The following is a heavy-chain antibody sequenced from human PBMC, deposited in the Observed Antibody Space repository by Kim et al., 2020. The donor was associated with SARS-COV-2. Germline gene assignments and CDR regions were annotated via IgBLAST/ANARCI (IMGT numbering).Heavy chain of an antibody. CDR3: ARELRVVVAATYYYYGMDV. D-gene: IGHD2-15*01. J-gene: IGHJ6*02. V-gene: IGHV4-31*03. CDR1: GGSISSGGYY. CDR2: IYYSGST. Sequence: SETLSLTCTVSGGSISSGGYYWSWIRQHPGKGLEWIGYIYYSGSTYYNPSLKSRVTISVDTSKNQFSLKLSSVTAADTAVYYCARELRVVVAATYYYYGMDVWGQGTTVTVSS.